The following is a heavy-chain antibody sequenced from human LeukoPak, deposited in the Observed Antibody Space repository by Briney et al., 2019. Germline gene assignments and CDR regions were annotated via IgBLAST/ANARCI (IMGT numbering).Heavy chain of an antibody. CDR3: ARVSISGWYRY. Sequence: ASVEVSCKASGYTFTSYYMHWVRQAPGQGLEWMGIINPSGGSTSYAQKFQGRVTMTRDMSTSTVYMELSSLRSEDTAVYYCARVSISGWYRYWGQGTLVTVSS. V-gene: IGHV1-46*01. D-gene: IGHD6-19*01. J-gene: IGHJ4*02. CDR2: INPSGGST. CDR1: GYTFTSYY.